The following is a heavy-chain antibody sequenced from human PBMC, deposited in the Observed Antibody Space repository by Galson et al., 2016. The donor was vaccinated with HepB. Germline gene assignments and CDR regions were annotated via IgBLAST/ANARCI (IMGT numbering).Heavy chain of an antibody. D-gene: IGHD1-1*01. CDR3: AREDWNPRYYFNGMEF. CDR2: ISGYNGNT. J-gene: IGHJ6*02. Sequence: SVKVSCKASGYTFTTYGISWVRQAPGQGLEWMGWISGYNGNTHYAQKFQDRVTLTRDTSTGTAYMDLWSLTPDDTAVYYCAREDWNPRYYFNGMEFWGQGTTVTVSS. CDR1: GYTFTTYG. V-gene: IGHV1-18*01.